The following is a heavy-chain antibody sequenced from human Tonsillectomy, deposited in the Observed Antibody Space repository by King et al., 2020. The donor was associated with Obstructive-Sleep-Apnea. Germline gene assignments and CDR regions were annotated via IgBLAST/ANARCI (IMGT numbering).Heavy chain of an antibody. V-gene: IGHV3-23*04. CDR1: GFTFSSYA. D-gene: IGHD4-17*01. J-gene: IGHJ4*02. CDR3: AKDGGRAYGDYVDYFDY. Sequence: VQLVESGGGLVQPGGSLRLSCAASGFTFSSYAMSWVRQAQVKGLELVSAISGSVGSTYYADSLKGRFTISRDNSKNTLYLQMNSLRAEDTAVYYCAKDGGRAYGDYVDYFDYWGQGTLVTVSS. CDR2: ISGSVGST.